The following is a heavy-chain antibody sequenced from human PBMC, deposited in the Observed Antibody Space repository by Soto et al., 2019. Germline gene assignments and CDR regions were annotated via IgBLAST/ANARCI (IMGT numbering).Heavy chain of an antibody. CDR3: ARDGEGVVETTVTTQYYSYGMDV. D-gene: IGHD4-17*01. CDR2: ISAYNCNT. V-gene: IGHV1-18*01. J-gene: IGHJ6*02. CDR1: GYTFTSYG. Sequence: QVQLVQSGAEVKKPGASVKVSCKASGYTFTSYGISWVRQAPGQGLEWMGWISAYNCNTNHAQKLQGRGTMITVTSTSTAYMELRSLRSDDAALYYCARDGEGVVETTVTTQYYSYGMDVWCQETTVTVSS.